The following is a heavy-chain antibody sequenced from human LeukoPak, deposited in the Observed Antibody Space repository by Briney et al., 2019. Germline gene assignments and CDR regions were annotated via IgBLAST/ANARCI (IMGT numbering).Heavy chain of an antibody. Sequence: GGSLRLSCAASGFTFSNFAVSWVRQAPGKGLEWVANIKQDGSQSYYVDSVKGRFTISRDSARNSLYLQMNNLRAEDTAVYYCARVGADGRSSDWFDHWGQGTLVTVSS. V-gene: IGHV3-7*05. J-gene: IGHJ5*02. CDR1: GFTFSNFA. CDR2: IKQDGSQS. CDR3: ARVGADGRSSDWFDH. D-gene: IGHD6-6*01.